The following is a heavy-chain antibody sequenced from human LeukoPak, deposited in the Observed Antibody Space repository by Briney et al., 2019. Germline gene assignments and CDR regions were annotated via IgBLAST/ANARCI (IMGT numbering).Heavy chain of an antibody. CDR3: ARALYYFDY. CDR2: VYSDGST. CDR1: GLTVSSHY. D-gene: IGHD2-8*01. V-gene: IGHV3-53*01. Sequence: GGSLRLSCAASGLTVSSHYMSWVRQAPGKGLEWVSLVYSDGSTYYADSVKGRFTISRDNSKNTLYLQMNSLRAEDTAVYYCARALYYFDYWGQGTLVTVSS. J-gene: IGHJ4*02.